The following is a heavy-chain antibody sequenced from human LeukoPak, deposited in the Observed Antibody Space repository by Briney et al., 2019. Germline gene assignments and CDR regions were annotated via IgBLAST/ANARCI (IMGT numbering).Heavy chain of an antibody. CDR3: ARGTVGRGSEYFQH. CDR1: GGSISSSSYY. J-gene: IGHJ1*01. D-gene: IGHD4-23*01. CDR2: IYYSGST. Sequence: SETLSLTCTVSGGSISSSSYYWGWIRQPPGKGLEWIGGIYYSGSTYYNPSLKSRVTISVDTSKNQFSLKLSSVTAADTAVYYCARGTVGRGSEYFQHWGQGTLVTVSS. V-gene: IGHV4-39*07.